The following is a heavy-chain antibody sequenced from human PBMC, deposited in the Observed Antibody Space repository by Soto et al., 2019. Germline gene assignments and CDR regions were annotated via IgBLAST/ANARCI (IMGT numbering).Heavy chain of an antibody. CDR1: GYTFTSYG. Sequence: ASVKVYCKASGYTFTSYGISWVRQATGQGLEWMGWISAYNGNTNYAQKLQGRVTMTTDTSTSTAYMELRSLRSDDTAVYYCARHYDILTSPPSWFDPWGQGTLVTVSS. D-gene: IGHD3-9*01. J-gene: IGHJ5*02. CDR2: ISAYNGNT. CDR3: ARHYDILTSPPSWFDP. V-gene: IGHV1-18*04.